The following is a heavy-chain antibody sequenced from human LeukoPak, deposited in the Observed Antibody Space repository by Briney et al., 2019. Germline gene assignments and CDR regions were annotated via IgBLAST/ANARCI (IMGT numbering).Heavy chain of an antibody. CDR3: ARSYCSSTSCSPYYYYYMDV. CDR2: IYYSGST. J-gene: IGHJ6*03. D-gene: IGHD2-2*01. CDR1: GGSISSGDYY. Sequence: SQTLSLTCTVSGGSISSGDYYWSWIRQHPGKGLEWIGYIYYSGSTYYNPSLKSRVTISVDTSKNQFSLKLNSVTAADTAVYYCARSYCSSTSCSPYYYYYMDVWGKGTTVTVSS. V-gene: IGHV4-31*03.